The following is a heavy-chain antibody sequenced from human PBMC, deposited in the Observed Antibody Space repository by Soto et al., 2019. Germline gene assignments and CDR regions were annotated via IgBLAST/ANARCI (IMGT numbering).Heavy chain of an antibody. Sequence: GESLKISCKTSGYTFNSYWIAWVRQMPGKGLEFMGIIYPGDSETRYSPSFQGQVTISADRSTSTVFLQWASLKASDTAVYFCARKDKSGYFNWFDPWGQGTLVTVSS. CDR2: IYPGDSET. CDR1: GYTFNSYW. D-gene: IGHD3-22*01. V-gene: IGHV5-51*01. J-gene: IGHJ5*02. CDR3: ARKDKSGYFNWFDP.